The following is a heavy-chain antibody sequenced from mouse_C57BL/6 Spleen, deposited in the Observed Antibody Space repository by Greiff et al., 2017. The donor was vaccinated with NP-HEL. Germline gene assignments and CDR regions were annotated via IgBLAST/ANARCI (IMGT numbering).Heavy chain of an antibody. CDR1: EYEFPSHD. J-gene: IGHJ3*01. CDR3: SRHENSNAWFAY. V-gene: IGHV5-2*01. D-gene: IGHD2-5*01. CDR2: INSDGGST. Sequence: EVMLVESGGGLVQPGESLKLSCESNEYEFPSHDMSWVRKTPEKRLELVAAINSDGGSTYYPDTMERRVIISRDKTTTTLYLQMSSLRYEDTALYYCSRHENSNAWFAYWGQGTLVTVSA.